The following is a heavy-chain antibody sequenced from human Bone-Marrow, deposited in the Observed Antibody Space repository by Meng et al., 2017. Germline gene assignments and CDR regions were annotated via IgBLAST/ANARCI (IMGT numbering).Heavy chain of an antibody. CDR3: ARVSTIFGVVIIRHPYYFDY. Sequence: SETLSLTCTVSGGSISSSSYYWGWIRQPPGKGLEWIGSIYYSGSTYYNPSLKSRVTISVDTSKNQFSLKLSSVTAADTAVYYCARVSTIFGVVIIRHPYYFDYWGQGTLVTVSS. D-gene: IGHD3-3*01. J-gene: IGHJ4*02. V-gene: IGHV4-39*07. CDR1: GGSISSSSYY. CDR2: IYYSGST.